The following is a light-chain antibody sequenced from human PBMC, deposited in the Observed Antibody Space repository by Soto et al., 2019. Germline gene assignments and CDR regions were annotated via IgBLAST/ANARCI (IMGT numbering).Light chain of an antibody. Sequence: EIVLTQSPATLPLSPGERATLSCRASQSVSSSLAWYQHKPGQAPRLLIYDASNRATGIPARFSGSGSGTDFTLTITSLEPEDFAVYYCQQRSNWPITFGQGTHWRL. CDR3: QQRSNWPIT. CDR2: DAS. V-gene: IGKV3-11*01. J-gene: IGKJ5*01. CDR1: QSVSSS.